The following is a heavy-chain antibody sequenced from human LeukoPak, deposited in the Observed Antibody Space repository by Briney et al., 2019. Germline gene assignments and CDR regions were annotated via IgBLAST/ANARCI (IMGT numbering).Heavy chain of an antibody. CDR1: GGSISSGSYY. D-gene: IGHD3-10*01. J-gene: IGHJ5*02. Sequence: PSQTLSLTCTVSGGSISSGSYYWSWIRQPAGKGLEWIGRIYTSGSTNYNPSLKSRVTISVDTSKNQFSLKLSSVTAADTAVYYCARDYYYGSPRLDPWGQGTLVTVSS. CDR2: IYTSGST. V-gene: IGHV4-61*02. CDR3: ARDYYYGSPRLDP.